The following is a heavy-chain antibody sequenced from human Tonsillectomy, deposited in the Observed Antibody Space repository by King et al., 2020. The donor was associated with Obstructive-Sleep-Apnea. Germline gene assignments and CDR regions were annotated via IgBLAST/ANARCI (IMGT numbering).Heavy chain of an antibody. CDR2: IYYSGGT. CDR3: ARAETAEGTHFDY. V-gene: IGHV4-31*03. Sequence: VQLQESGPGLVKPSQTLSLACTVSGGSISSGGHYWSWLRQHPGKGLEWIGYIYYSGGTYYNPSLKSRVTLSVDTSKSQFSLKLNSVTAADADVYYCARAETAEGTHFDYWGQGTQVIVSS. D-gene: IGHD2-21*02. CDR1: GGSISSGGHY. J-gene: IGHJ4*02.